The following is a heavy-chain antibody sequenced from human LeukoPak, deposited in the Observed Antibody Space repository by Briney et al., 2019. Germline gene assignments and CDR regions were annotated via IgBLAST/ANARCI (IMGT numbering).Heavy chain of an antibody. Sequence: SETLSLTCTVSGGSVSSGSYYWSWLRQPPGKGLEWIGYIYYSRSTNYNPSLKSRVTISVDTSKNQFSLKLSSVTAADTAVYYCARGSFSTYYDILTGYYKTPYYFDYWGQGTLVTVSS. CDR2: IYYSRST. V-gene: IGHV4-61*01. D-gene: IGHD3-9*01. CDR3: ARGSFSTYYDILTGYYKTPYYFDY. CDR1: GGSVSSGSYY. J-gene: IGHJ4*02.